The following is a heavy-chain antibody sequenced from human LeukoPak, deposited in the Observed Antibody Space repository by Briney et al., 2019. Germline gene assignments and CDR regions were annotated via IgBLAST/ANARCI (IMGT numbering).Heavy chain of an antibody. CDR2: IYYSGST. V-gene: IGHV4-59*12. CDR1: GGSISSYY. CDR3: ARESGPPNYYGSGD. J-gene: IGHJ4*02. D-gene: IGHD3-10*01. Sequence: PSETLSLTCTVSGGSISSYYWSWIRQPPGKGLEWIGYIYYSGSTNYNPSLKSRVTISVDTSKNQFSLKLSSVTAADTAVYYCARESGPPNYYGSGDWGQGTLVTVSS.